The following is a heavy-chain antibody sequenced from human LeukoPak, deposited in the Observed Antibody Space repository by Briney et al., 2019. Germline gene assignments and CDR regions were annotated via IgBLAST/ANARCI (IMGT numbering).Heavy chain of an antibody. J-gene: IGHJ4*02. CDR1: GYTFTSYY. CDR2: INPSGGST. Sequence: ASVKVSCKASGYTFTSYYMHWVRQAPGQGLEWMGIINPSGGSTSYAQKFQGRVTMTRDTSTSTVYMELSSLRSEDTAVYYCARDASPNRYYDSSTTTFDYWGQGTLVTVSS. D-gene: IGHD3-22*01. CDR3: ARDASPNRYYDSSTTTFDY. V-gene: IGHV1-46*03.